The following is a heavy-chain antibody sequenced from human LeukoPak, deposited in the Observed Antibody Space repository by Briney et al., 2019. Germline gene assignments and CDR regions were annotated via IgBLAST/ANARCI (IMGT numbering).Heavy chain of an antibody. CDR2: IDWNGSST. CDR1: GFTFDDYG. V-gene: IGHV3-20*04. J-gene: IGHJ4*02. CDR3: AKDRPNYYGSNGHYYRRDGDY. Sequence: PGGSLRLSCAASGFTFDDYGMSWVRQAPGKGLEWVSSIDWNGSSTGYADSVKGRFTISRDNSENMLYLQMNSLRVEDTAVYFCAKDRPNYYGSNGHYYRRDGDYWGQGTLVTVSS. D-gene: IGHD3-22*01.